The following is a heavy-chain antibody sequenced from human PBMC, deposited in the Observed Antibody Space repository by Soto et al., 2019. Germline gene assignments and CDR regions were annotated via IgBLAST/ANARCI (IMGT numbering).Heavy chain of an antibody. CDR3: ASGVPAATLDY. D-gene: IGHD2-2*01. CDR2: IYYSGST. J-gene: IGHJ4*02. V-gene: IGHV4-61*01. CDR1: GGSVSSGSYY. Sequence: PSETLSLTCTVSGGSVSSGSYYWSWIRQPPGKGLEWIGYIYYSGSTDYNPSLKSRVTISVDTSKNQFSLKLSSVTAADTAVYYCASGVPAATLDYWGQGTLVTVSS.